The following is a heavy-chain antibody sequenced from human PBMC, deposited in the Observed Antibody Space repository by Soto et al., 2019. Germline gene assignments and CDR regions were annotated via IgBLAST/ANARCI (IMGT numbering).Heavy chain of an antibody. CDR2: IYSGGTT. J-gene: IGHJ5*02. CDR1: GFTVSSNY. CDR3: ARNYYGSGSDYGWFDP. V-gene: IGHV3-53*01. Sequence: GGSLRLSCVASGFTVSSNYMSWVRQAPGKGLEWVSVIYSGGTTYYADSVKGRFTISRDNSKNTLYLQMNSLRAEDTAVYYCARNYYGSGSDYGWFDPWGQGTLVTVSS. D-gene: IGHD3-10*01.